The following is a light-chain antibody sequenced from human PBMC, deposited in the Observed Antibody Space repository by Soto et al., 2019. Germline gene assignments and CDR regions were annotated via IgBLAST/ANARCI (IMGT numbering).Light chain of an antibody. CDR1: SSDVGGYNY. Sequence: QSALTQPASVSGSPGQSITISCTGTSSDVGGYNYVSWYQQHPGKAPKLMIYDVSNRPSGVSNRFSGSKSGNTACLTISGLQAEDESDYCCSSYTSSSTLVVFGGGTKLTVL. CDR2: DVS. V-gene: IGLV2-14*01. J-gene: IGLJ2*01. CDR3: SSYTSSSTLVV.